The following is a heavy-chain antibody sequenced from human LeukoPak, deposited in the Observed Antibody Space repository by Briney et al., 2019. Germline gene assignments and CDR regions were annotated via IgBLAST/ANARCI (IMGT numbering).Heavy chain of an antibody. CDR2: INSDGGST. CDR3: ARRIQGMAPYYFDY. D-gene: IGHD5-24*01. V-gene: IGHV3-74*01. J-gene: IGHJ4*02. Sequence: GGSLRLSCTASGFTFTSYWTRWVRQPPRKGMVWVSRINSDGGSTSYADSVKGRFTISRDNAKNTLYLQMNSLRAEDTAVYYCARRIQGMAPYYFDYWGQGTLVTVSS. CDR1: GFTFTSYW.